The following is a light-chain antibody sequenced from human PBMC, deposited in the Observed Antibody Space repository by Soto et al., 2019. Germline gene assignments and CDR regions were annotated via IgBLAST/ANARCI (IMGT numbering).Light chain of an antibody. J-gene: IGKJ3*01. CDR2: AAS. Sequence: DIQMTQSPSSLSASVGDRVTITCRARQNITSYLNWYQQKPGKAPKLLIYAASSLQSGVPSRFSVRGSGTDFTLTISRLQPEDFATYDGQQSYSTPFSFGPGTKVDIK. CDR1: QNITSY. CDR3: QQSYSTPFS. V-gene: IGKV1-39*01.